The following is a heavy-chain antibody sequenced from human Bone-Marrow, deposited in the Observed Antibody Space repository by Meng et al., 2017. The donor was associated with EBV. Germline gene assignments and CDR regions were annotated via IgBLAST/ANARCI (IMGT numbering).Heavy chain of an antibody. J-gene: IGHJ4*02. CDR1: GGTFSSDA. V-gene: IGHV1-69*06. CDR2: LIPMLGAP. D-gene: IGHD3-10*01. CDR3: ASESGRGYTPDY. Sequence: QVQWVQSGAGVKKRGSWVKVSGKTSGGTFSSDAISWVRQAPGQGLEWMGGLIPMLGAPNYAQKFQDRVTIIADKSTSIHYMELSSLRSDDTAVYYCASESGRGYTPDYWGRGTLVTVSS.